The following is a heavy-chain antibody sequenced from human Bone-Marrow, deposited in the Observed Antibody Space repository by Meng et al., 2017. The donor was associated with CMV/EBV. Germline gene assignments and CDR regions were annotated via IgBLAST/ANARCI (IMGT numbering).Heavy chain of an antibody. J-gene: IGHJ4*02. CDR1: GFTVSSNE. V-gene: IGHV4-59*02. CDR2: ISHSGST. D-gene: IGHD4-11*01. CDR3: ARDYRQGADYYFDY. Sequence: GSLRLSCAASGFTVSSNEMSWVRQPPGKGLEWIGSISHSGSTNYNPSLKSRVTFSVDTSKNQFSLNLTSVTAADTAVYYCARDYRQGADYYFDYWGQGTRVTGSS.